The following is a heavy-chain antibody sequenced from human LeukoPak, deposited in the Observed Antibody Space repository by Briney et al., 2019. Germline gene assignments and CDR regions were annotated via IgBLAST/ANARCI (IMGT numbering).Heavy chain of an antibody. J-gene: IGHJ1*01. CDR2: IKDDGSEK. Sequence: GGSLRLSCAASGFTFSSYWMSWVRQAPGKGLEWVANIKDDGSEKYYVDSVKGRFTISRDDAKNSLYLQMNSLRAEDTAVYYCARDPPSFQYWGQGTLVTVSA. V-gene: IGHV3-7*01. CDR3: ARDPPSFQY. CDR1: GFTFSSYW.